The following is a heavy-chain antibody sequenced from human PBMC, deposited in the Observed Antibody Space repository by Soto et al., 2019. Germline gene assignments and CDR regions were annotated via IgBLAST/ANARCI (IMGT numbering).Heavy chain of an antibody. Sequence: EVQLLESGGRLVPPGGSLRLSCAGSRFSFSNYAMTWARQAPGERLEWVSSITGSGGGTTYADSVKGRFTISRDNSKNILYVHMDSLRADDTAVYYCSTDPNGDYIGAFDNWGQGTMVTVAS. CDR2: ITGSGGGT. CDR1: RFSFSNYA. CDR3: STDPNGDYIGAFDN. J-gene: IGHJ3*02. D-gene: IGHD4-17*01. V-gene: IGHV3-23*01.